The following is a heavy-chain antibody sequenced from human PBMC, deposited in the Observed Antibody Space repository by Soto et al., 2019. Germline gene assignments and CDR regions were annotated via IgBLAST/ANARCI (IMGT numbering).Heavy chain of an antibody. CDR2: INPDGSTT. CDR3: TRDTTGPDDH. CDR1: GFTLSRYG. Sequence: TGGSLRLSCAASGFTLSRYGWHWVRQVPGKGLVWVSRINPDGSTTNYADSVKGRFTVSRDNAKNTVYLHMNSLRAEDTAVYYCTRDTTGPDDHWGQGTLVTVSS. J-gene: IGHJ4*02. D-gene: IGHD1-1*01. V-gene: IGHV3-74*01.